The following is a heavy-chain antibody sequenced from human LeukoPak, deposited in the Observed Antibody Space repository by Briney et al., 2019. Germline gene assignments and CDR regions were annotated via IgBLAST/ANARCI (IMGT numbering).Heavy chain of an antibody. Sequence: GGSLRLSCAASGFTFSSYWMSWVRQAPGKGLEWVANIKQDGSEKYYVDSVKGRFTISRDNAKNSLYLQMNSLRAEETAVYYCARGLAAAGKRAFDIWGQGTMVTVFS. J-gene: IGHJ3*02. D-gene: IGHD6-13*01. CDR1: GFTFSSYW. CDR2: IKQDGSEK. V-gene: IGHV3-7*01. CDR3: ARGLAAAGKRAFDI.